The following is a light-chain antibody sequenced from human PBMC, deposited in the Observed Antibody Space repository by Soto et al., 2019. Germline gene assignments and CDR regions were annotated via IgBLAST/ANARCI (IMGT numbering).Light chain of an antibody. J-gene: IGKJ1*01. CDR1: QSVSTNS. Sequence: EIVLTQAPGTLSLSPGERATLSGRASQSVSTNSLAWYQQKPGQAPRLIIYGAYSRATGIPDRFSGSGSGTDFTLTISRLEPEDFAVYYCQQHGRSPQKTXGQGTKVDIK. CDR3: QQHGRSPQKT. V-gene: IGKV3-20*01. CDR2: GAY.